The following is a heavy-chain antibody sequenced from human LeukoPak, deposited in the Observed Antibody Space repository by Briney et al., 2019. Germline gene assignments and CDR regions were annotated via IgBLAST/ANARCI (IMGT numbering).Heavy chain of an antibody. D-gene: IGHD5-24*01. V-gene: IGHV4-4*02. CDR2: IYYSGST. Sequence: SGTLSLTCTVSGGSVTSSNWWSWVRQPPGKGLEWIGEIYYSGSTDYNPSLKSRVTMSLDKSKNQFSLNLTSVTAADTAVYYCARASMATIPYFDYWGQGTLVTVSS. CDR1: GGSVTSSNW. CDR3: ARASMATIPYFDY. J-gene: IGHJ4*02.